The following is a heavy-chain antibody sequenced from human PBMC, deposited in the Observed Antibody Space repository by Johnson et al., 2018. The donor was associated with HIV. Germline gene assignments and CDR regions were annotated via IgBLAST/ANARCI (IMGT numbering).Heavy chain of an antibody. V-gene: IGHV3-7*01. D-gene: IGHD3-10*01. CDR2: IKQDGSEK. CDR3: ARAPEVRGVDAFDI. Sequence: VQLVESGGGLVQPGGSLRLSCAASGFTFSSYWMSWVRQAPGKGLEWVANIKQDGSEKYYVDSVKGRFTISRDNAKNSLYLQMNILRAEDTAVYYCARAPEVRGVDAFDIWGQGTVVTVSS. CDR1: GFTFSSYW. J-gene: IGHJ3*02.